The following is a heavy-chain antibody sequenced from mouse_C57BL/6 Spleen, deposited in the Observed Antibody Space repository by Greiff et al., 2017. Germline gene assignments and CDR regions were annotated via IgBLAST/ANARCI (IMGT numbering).Heavy chain of an antibody. D-gene: IGHD2-1*01. CDR3: ARGADGNFFFGY. CDR1: GYSITSGYY. CDR2: ISYDGSN. J-gene: IGHJ2*01. Sequence: EVKLQESGPGLVKPSQSLSLTCSVTGYSITSGYYWNWIRQFPGNKLEWMGYISYDGSNNYNPSPKNRISITRDTSKNQFFLKLNSVTTEDTATYYCARGADGNFFFGYWGQGTTLPVSS. V-gene: IGHV3-6*01.